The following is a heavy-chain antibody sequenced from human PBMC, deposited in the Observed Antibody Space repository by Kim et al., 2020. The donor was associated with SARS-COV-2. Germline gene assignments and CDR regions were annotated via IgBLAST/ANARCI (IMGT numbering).Heavy chain of an antibody. Sequence: SVKVSCKASGGTFSSYAISWVRQAPRQGLEWMGGIIPIFGTANYAQKFQGRVTITADESTSTAYMELSSLRSEDTAVYYCARAGNFNHLDIVATMWGYYYYGMDVWGQGTTVTVPS. CDR3: ARAGNFNHLDIVATMWGYYYYGMDV. D-gene: IGHD5-12*01. J-gene: IGHJ6*02. V-gene: IGHV1-69*13. CDR2: IIPIFGTA. CDR1: GGTFSSYA.